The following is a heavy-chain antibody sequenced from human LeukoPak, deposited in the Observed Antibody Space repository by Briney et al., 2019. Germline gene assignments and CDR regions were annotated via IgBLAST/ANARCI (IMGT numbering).Heavy chain of an antibody. CDR1: GGTFSSYA. CDR3: ARAGTYYDFWSGWVFDY. CDR2: IIPIFGTA. V-gene: IGHV1-69*13. J-gene: IGHJ4*02. Sequence: SVKVSCKASGGTFSSYAISWVRQAPGQGLEWMGGIIPIFGTANYAQKFQGRVTITADESTSTAYMELSSLRSEDTAVYYCARAGTYYDFWSGWVFDYWGQGTLVTVSP. D-gene: IGHD3-3*01.